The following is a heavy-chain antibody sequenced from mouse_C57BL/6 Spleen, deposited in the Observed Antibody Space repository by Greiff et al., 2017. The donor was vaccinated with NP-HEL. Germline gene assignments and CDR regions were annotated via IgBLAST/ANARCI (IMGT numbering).Heavy chain of an antibody. J-gene: IGHJ3*01. Sequence: QVQLQQSGPELVKPGASVKISCKASGYSFTSYYINWVKQRPGQGLEWIGWIYPGSGNTKYNEKFKGKATLTADTSSSTAYMQLSSLTSEDSAVYYCGREGDYDEGAWFAYWGQGTLVTVSA. CDR3: GREGDYDEGAWFAY. CDR1: GYSFTSYY. V-gene: IGHV1-66*01. CDR2: IYPGSGNT. D-gene: IGHD2-4*01.